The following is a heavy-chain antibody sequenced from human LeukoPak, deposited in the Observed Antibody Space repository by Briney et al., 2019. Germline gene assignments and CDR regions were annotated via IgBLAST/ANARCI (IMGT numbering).Heavy chain of an antibody. CDR3: ARQATVTTYYFDY. Sequence: SETLSLTCTVSGGSIRIYYWSWMREPPGRGLEGIGYIYSSGSTTYNPSLTSRVTISLDTSKNQFSLKLGSVTAADTAVYYCARQATVTTYYFDYWGQGTLVTVSS. CDR2: IYSSGST. D-gene: IGHD4-17*01. J-gene: IGHJ4*02. CDR1: GGSIRIYY. V-gene: IGHV4-59*01.